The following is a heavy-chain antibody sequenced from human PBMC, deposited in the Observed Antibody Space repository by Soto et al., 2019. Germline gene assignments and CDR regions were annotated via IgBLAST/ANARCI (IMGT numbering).Heavy chain of an antibody. Sequence: ASVKVSSKASGYTFTSYGISWVRQAPGQGLEWMGWISAYNGNTNYAQKLQGRVTMTTDTSTSTAYMELRSLRSDDTAVYYCARDRGQLGYCSGGSCPTGIWGQGTMVTVSS. CDR3: ARDRGQLGYCSGGSCPTGI. CDR1: GYTFTSYG. V-gene: IGHV1-18*04. D-gene: IGHD2-15*01. CDR2: ISAYNGNT. J-gene: IGHJ3*02.